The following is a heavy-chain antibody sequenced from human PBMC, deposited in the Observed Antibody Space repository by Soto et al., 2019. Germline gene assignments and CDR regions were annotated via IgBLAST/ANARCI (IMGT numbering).Heavy chain of an antibody. D-gene: IGHD3-10*01. CDR1: GGSISSSSYY. J-gene: IGHJ6*02. Sequence: SETLSLTCTVSGGSISSSSYYWGWIRQPPGKGLEWIGSIYYSGSTYYNPSLKSRVTISVDTSKNQFSLKLSSVTAADTAVYYCASVTYGSGSNDYYGMDVWGQGTTVTSP. CDR3: ASVTYGSGSNDYYGMDV. CDR2: IYYSGST. V-gene: IGHV4-39*01.